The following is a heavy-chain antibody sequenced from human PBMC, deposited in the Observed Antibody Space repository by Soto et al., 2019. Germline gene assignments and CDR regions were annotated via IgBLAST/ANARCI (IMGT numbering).Heavy chain of an antibody. CDR3: ARTGELLANWFDP. V-gene: IGHV4-31*11. CDR2: IYYSGST. CDR1: GGSISSGGYY. J-gene: IGHJ5*02. D-gene: IGHD3-10*01. Sequence: PSETLSLTCAVSGGSISSGGYYWTWIRQHPGKGLEWIGYIYYSGSTYYNPSLKSRVTISVDTSKNQFSLKLTSVTAADTAVYYCARTGELLANWFDPWGQGTLVTVSS.